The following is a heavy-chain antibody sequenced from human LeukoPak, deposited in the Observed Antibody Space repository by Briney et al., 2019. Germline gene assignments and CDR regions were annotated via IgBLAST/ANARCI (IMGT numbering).Heavy chain of an antibody. J-gene: IGHJ6*02. Sequence: TGGSLRLSFGASGFTFSSYWMHWVRQAPGKGLVWVSRIKSDGSRTDYADSVKGRFIISRDNAKNTLYLQMSSLRVEDTAVYYCARDSYYYDDRGSHYYGIDVWGHGTTVTVSS. D-gene: IGHD3-22*01. CDR1: GFTFSSYW. CDR2: IKSDGSRT. CDR3: ARDSYYYDDRGSHYYGIDV. V-gene: IGHV3-74*01.